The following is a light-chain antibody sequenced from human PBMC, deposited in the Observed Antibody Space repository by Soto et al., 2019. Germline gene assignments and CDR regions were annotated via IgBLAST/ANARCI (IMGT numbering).Light chain of an antibody. V-gene: IGLV2-11*01. J-gene: IGLJ3*02. CDR2: DVS. Sequence: QSVLTQPRSVSGSPGQSVTISCTGTSSDVGGYNYVSWYQQHPGKAPKLMIYDVSKGPSGVPDRFSGAKSGNTASLTISGLQPDDEADYYCCSYAGSSWVFGGGTKLTVL. CDR3: CSYAGSSWV. CDR1: SSDVGGYNY.